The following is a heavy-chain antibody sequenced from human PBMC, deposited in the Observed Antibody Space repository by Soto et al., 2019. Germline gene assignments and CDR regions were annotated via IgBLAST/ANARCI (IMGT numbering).Heavy chain of an antibody. CDR1: GYTFTNYG. Sequence: QVQLVQSGPEVKKPGASVKVSCKASGYTFTNYGFNWVRQAPGQGLEWMGWISAYNGHTKYSQIFQARVIMTTDTSTSTAYMELRSLTSDDTAVYYWAREGAVTNPLGYWGQGTLVTVSS. V-gene: IGHV1-18*01. CDR3: AREGAVTNPLGY. D-gene: IGHD4-17*01. J-gene: IGHJ4*02. CDR2: ISAYNGHT.